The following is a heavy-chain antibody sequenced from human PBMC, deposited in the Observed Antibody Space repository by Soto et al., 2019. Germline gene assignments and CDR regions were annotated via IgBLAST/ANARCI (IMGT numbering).Heavy chain of an antibody. CDR2: INHSGST. V-gene: IGHV4-34*01. CDR3: ARGTLLWFGTYYYYYGMDV. D-gene: IGHD3-10*01. J-gene: IGHJ6*02. Sequence: KGLEWIGEINHSGSTNYNPSLKSRVTISVDTSKNQFSLKLSSVTAADTAVYYCARGTLLWFGTYYYYYGMDVWGQGTTVTVSS.